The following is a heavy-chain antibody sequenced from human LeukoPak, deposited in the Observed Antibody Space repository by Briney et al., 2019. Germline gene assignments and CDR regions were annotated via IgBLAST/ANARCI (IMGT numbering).Heavy chain of an antibody. CDR1: GGSFSGYY. CDR3: TTSGGYRVDY. V-gene: IGHV3-15*01. Sequence: ETLSLTCAVYGGSFSGYYWSWVRQAPGKGLEWVGRIKSKTDGGTTDYAAPVKGRFTISRDDSKNTLYLQMNSLKTEDTAVYYCTTSGGYRVDYWGQGTLVTVSS. J-gene: IGHJ4*02. D-gene: IGHD3-16*02. CDR2: IKSKTDGGTT.